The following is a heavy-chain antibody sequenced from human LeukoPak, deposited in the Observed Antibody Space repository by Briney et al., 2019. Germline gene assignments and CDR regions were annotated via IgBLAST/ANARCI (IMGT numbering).Heavy chain of an antibody. Sequence: GASVTVSRKASGGTFSNYAISWARQAPGQGLEWMGRIIPTFGTAHYAQKFQGRVTITTDESTSTAYMELSSLRSEDTAVYYCAREWELHLFDYWGQGTLVTVSS. CDR2: IIPTFGTA. CDR1: GGTFSNYA. V-gene: IGHV1-69*05. CDR3: AREWELHLFDY. D-gene: IGHD1-26*01. J-gene: IGHJ4*02.